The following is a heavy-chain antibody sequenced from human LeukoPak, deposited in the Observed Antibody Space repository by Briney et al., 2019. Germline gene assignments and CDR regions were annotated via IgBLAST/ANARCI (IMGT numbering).Heavy chain of an antibody. CDR1: GYTFTGYY. CDR3: ARDNQKTYYYESSGENYIDY. J-gene: IGHJ4*02. D-gene: IGHD3-22*01. CDR2: INPNRGGS. V-gene: IGHV1-2*02. Sequence: ASVKVSCKASGYTFTGYYMHWVRQAPGQGLEWMGWINPNRGGSNYAQKIQGRVPMTRDTSISTAYMELSRLRSDDTAVYYCARDNQKTYYYESSGENYIDYWGQGTLVTVSS.